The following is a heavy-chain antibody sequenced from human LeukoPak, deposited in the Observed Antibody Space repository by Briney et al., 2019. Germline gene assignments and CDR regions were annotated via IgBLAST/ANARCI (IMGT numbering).Heavy chain of an antibody. CDR1: GFTFSSYS. CDR2: ISSSSSYI. V-gene: IGHV3-21*01. CDR3: ARDRSFYGDPVQN. D-gene: IGHD4-17*01. Sequence: GGSLRLSCAASGFTFSSYSMNWVRQAPGKGLEWVPSISSSSSYIYYADSVKGRFTISRDNAKNSLYLQMNSLRAEDTAVYYCARDRSFYGDPVQNWGQGTLVTVSS. J-gene: IGHJ4*02.